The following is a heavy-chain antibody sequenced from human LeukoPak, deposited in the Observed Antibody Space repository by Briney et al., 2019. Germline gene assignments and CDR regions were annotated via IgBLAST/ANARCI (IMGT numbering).Heavy chain of an antibody. Sequence: ASVKVSCKASGYTFTSYGISWVRQAPGQGLEWMGWISAYNGNTNYAQKLQGRVTMTTDTSTSTAYMELRSLRSDDTAVYYCARVDSSGYSPDYYGMDVWGQGTTVTVSS. J-gene: IGHJ6*02. CDR1: GYTFTSYG. CDR2: ISAYNGNT. CDR3: ARVDSSGYSPDYYGMDV. D-gene: IGHD3-22*01. V-gene: IGHV1-18*01.